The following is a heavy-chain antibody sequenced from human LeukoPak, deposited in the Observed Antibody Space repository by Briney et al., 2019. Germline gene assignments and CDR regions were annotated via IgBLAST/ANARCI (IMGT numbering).Heavy chain of an antibody. CDR3: ARGIYYLIEY. J-gene: IGHJ4*02. V-gene: IGHV4-39*07. Sequence: SETLSLTCTVSGGSISSSSYYWGWIRQSPGKGLEWIGNIFHSGSTYHNPSLKSRVTISVDTSKNEFSLKLSSVTAADTAVYYCARGIYYLIEYWGQGTLVTVSS. D-gene: IGHD3-10*01. CDR1: GGSISSSSYY. CDR2: IFHSGST.